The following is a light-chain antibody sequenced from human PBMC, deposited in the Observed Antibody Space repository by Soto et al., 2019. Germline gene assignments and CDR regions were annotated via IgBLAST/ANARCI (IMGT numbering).Light chain of an antibody. Sequence: DFQMTQSPSSVSASVGDRVTITCRASQGISGWLAWYQQKPGKAPKLLIYAASTLETGVPSRFSGGRSGTDFTLTINNLQPEDFATYYCQQATISQLTFGGGTKVEIK. V-gene: IGKV1-12*01. CDR2: AAS. J-gene: IGKJ4*01. CDR3: QQATISQLT. CDR1: QGISGW.